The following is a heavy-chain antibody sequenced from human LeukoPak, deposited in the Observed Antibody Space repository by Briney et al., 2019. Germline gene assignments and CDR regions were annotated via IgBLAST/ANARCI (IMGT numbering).Heavy chain of an antibody. Sequence: GGSLRLSCAASGFTFSSYSMNWVRQAPGKGLEWVSSISSSSSSYIYYADSVKGRFTISRDNSKNTLYLQMSSLRAEDTAVYYCATVASGSLQDWGQGTLVTVFS. J-gene: IGHJ4*02. CDR3: ATVASGSLQD. CDR2: ISSSSSSYI. V-gene: IGHV3-21*04. D-gene: IGHD3-10*01. CDR1: GFTFSSYS.